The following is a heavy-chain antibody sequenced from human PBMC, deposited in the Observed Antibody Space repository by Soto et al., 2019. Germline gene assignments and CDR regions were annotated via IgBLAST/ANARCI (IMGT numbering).Heavy chain of an antibody. CDR2: IYYSGST. Sequence: QLQLQESGPGLVKPSETLSLTCTVSGGSISSSSYYWGWIRQPPGKGLEWIGSIYYSGSTYYNPSLKSRVTISVDTSKNQFPLKLSSVTAADTAVYYCASLYCSGGSCYSGSYYYYGMDVWGQGTTVTVSS. V-gene: IGHV4-39*01. D-gene: IGHD2-15*01. J-gene: IGHJ6*02. CDR3: ASLYCSGGSCYSGSYYYYGMDV. CDR1: GGSISSSSYY.